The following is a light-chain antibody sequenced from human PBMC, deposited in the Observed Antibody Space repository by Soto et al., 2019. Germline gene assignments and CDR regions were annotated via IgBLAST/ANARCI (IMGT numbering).Light chain of an antibody. CDR2: NVS. V-gene: IGKV3D-20*02. CDR3: QQRSNWWT. CDR1: QSVSSAY. Sequence: EIVLTPSPGTLSLSPGERATLSCRASQSVSSAYLAWYQQKPGQAPRLLIYNVSRRATGIPDRFSGSGSGTDFTLTISSLEPEDFAVYYCQQRSNWWTFGQGTKVDIK. J-gene: IGKJ1*01.